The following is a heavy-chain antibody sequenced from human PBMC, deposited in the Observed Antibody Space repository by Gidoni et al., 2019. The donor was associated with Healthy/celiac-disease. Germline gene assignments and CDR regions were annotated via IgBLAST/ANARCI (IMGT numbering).Heavy chain of an antibody. CDR1: GFTFSSYG. J-gene: IGHJ5*02. CDR3: AKERSGSYYNYLSWFDP. V-gene: IGHV3-30*18. CDR2: ISYDGSNK. Sequence: QVQLVESGGGVVQPGRSLSLSCAASGFTFSSYGMHWVRQAPGKGLEWVAVISYDGSNKYYADSVKGRFTISRDNSKNTLYLQMNSLRAKDTAVYYCAKERSGSYYNYLSWFDPWGQGTLVTVSS. D-gene: IGHD3-10*01.